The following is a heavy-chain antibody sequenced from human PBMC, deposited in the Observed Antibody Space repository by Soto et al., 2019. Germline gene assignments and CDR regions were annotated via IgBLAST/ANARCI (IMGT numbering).Heavy chain of an antibody. CDR2: IYSGGST. CDR3: ARVGDYGDYHWFDP. CDR1: GFTVSSNY. D-gene: IGHD4-17*01. V-gene: IGHV3-53*04. J-gene: IGHJ5*02. Sequence: GGSLRLSCAASGFTVSSNYMSWVRQAPGKGLEWVSVIYSGGSTYYADSVKGRFTISRHNSKNTLYLQMNSLRAEDTAVYYCARVGDYGDYHWFDPWGQGTLVTVSS.